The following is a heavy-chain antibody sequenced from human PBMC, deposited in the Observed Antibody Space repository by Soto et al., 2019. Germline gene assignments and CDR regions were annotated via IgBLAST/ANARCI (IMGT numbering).Heavy chain of an antibody. CDR1: GFTFSSYA. D-gene: IGHD2-15*01. Sequence: GGSLRLSCAASGFTFSSYAMHWVRQAPGKGLEWVAVISYDGSNKYYADSVKGRFTISRDNSKNTLYLQMNSLRAEDTAVYYCARVGTVGWTETAFDIWGQGTMVTVSS. CDR2: ISYDGSNK. V-gene: IGHV3-30-3*01. CDR3: ARVGTVGWTETAFDI. J-gene: IGHJ3*02.